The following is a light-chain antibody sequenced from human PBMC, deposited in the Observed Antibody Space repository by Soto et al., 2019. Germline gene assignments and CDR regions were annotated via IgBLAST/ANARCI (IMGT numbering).Light chain of an antibody. CDR3: SSYTSTSTLL. CDR1: SSDVGAYNY. J-gene: IGLJ2*01. V-gene: IGLV2-14*03. CDR2: DVS. Sequence: QSVLTQPASVSGSPGQSITISCTGTSSDVGAYNYVSWYQQHPGKVPKLMIYDVSDRPSGVSNRFSGSKSGKTASLTISGLQPEDEADYYCSSYTSTSTLLFGGGTKLT.